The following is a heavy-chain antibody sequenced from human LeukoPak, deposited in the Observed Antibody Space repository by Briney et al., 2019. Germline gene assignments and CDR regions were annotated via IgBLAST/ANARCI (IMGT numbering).Heavy chain of an antibody. D-gene: IGHD3-3*01. J-gene: IGHJ4*02. Sequence: ASGEVCCKAAGYTFTSYGISWGRQAPGQGVGWMGWISAYNGNTNYAQKLQGRVTMTTDTSTSTAYMELRSLRSDDTAVYYCARDMPGYYDFWSGYYASYPPGFDYWGQGTLVTVSS. CDR3: ARDMPGYYDFWSGYYASYPPGFDY. CDR1: GYTFTSYG. CDR2: ISAYNGNT. V-gene: IGHV1-18*01.